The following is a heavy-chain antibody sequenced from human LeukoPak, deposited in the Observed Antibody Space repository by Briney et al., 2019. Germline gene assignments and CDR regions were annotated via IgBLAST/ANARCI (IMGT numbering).Heavy chain of an antibody. D-gene: IGHD2-15*01. CDR1: GFTFSSYS. CDR3: ARVGCSGGTCYDY. J-gene: IGHJ4*02. Sequence: GGSLRLSCAASGFTFSSYSMYWVRQAPGKGLEWVSFISSGSNYIYYIDSVKGRFTISRDNAKNSLYLQMNSLRVEGTAIYYCARVGCSGGTCYDYWGQGTLVTVSS. CDR2: ISSGSNYI. V-gene: IGHV3-21*01.